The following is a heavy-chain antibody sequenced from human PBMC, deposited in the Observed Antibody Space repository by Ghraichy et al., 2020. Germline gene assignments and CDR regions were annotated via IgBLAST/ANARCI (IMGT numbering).Heavy chain of an antibody. CDR2: IYASG. CDR1: GASISDYS. V-gene: IGHV4-4*07. Sequence: SQTLSLTCTVSGASISDYSWSWIRQPAGKGLEWSGQIYASGNSNPALKSRVTMSADTSKNLFSLKLSSVTAADTAVYYCASGLGGYWGQGTLVTVSS. D-gene: IGHD3-3*01. CDR3: ASGLGGY. J-gene: IGHJ4*02.